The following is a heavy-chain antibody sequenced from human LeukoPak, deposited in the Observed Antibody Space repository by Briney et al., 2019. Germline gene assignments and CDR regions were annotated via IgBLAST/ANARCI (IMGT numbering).Heavy chain of an antibody. Sequence: SVKVSCKASGGTFSSYAISWVRQAPGQGLEWMGGIIPLFGTPNYSQKFQGRVTITADESTSTAYLEVRSLRFEDTALYYCARGGYSSSWPTDYWGQGTLVTVSS. V-gene: IGHV1-69*13. CDR3: ARGGYSSSWPTDY. D-gene: IGHD6-13*01. CDR1: GGTFSSYA. J-gene: IGHJ4*02. CDR2: IIPLFGTP.